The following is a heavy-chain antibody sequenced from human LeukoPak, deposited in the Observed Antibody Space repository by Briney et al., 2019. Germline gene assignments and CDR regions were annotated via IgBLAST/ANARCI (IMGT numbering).Heavy chain of an antibody. Sequence: ASVKVSCKASGGTFSSYAISWVRQAPGQGLEWMGGIIPIFGTANYAQKFQGRVTITADKSTSTAYMELSSLRSEDTAVYYCARDEAAAGTLWGYWGQGTLVTVSS. J-gene: IGHJ4*02. CDR2: IIPIFGTA. CDR1: GGTFSSYA. CDR3: ARDEAAAGTLWGY. V-gene: IGHV1-69*06. D-gene: IGHD6-13*01.